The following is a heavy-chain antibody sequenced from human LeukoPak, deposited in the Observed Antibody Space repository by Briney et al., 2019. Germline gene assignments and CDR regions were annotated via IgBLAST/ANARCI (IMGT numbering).Heavy chain of an antibody. J-gene: IGHJ5*02. CDR1: GFTFSNYW. Sequence: GGSLRLSCATSGFTFSNYWMSWLRQAPGKGLVWVSRIKNDGSMATYAESVKGRFTISRDDARNTLYLQMNSLRVDDTAVYYCAKSDWFDPWGRGILVTVSP. CDR2: IKNDGSMA. CDR3: AKSDWFDP. V-gene: IGHV3-74*01.